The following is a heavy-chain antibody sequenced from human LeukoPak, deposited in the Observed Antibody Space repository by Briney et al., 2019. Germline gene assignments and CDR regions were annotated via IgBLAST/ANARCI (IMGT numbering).Heavy chain of an antibody. V-gene: IGHV5-51*01. Sequence: GESLKISCKGSGYSFTSYWIGWVRQMPGKGLEWMGIIYPGDSDTRYSPSFQGQVTISADKSISTAYLQWSSLKASDTAMYYCARLLRPYYYGSGSYIPPGDRPLYNWFDPWGQGTLVTVSS. CDR1: GYSFTSYW. CDR3: ARLLRPYYYGSGSYIPPGDRPLYNWFDP. J-gene: IGHJ5*02. CDR2: IYPGDSDT. D-gene: IGHD3-10*01.